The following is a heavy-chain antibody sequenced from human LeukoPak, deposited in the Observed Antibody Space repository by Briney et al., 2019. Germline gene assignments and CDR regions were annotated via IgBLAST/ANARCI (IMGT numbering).Heavy chain of an antibody. CDR2: LNPSGGST. CDR1: GYTVTSYY. CDR3: ASVYNYGMDV. J-gene: IGHJ6*02. V-gene: IGHV1-46*01. Sequence: ASVKVSCKASGYTVTSYYMHWVRQAPGQGLEWMGILNPSGGSTSYAQKFQGRATLTRATSTSTVYMELGSLRSEDTAVYYCASVYNYGMDVWGQGTTVIVSS.